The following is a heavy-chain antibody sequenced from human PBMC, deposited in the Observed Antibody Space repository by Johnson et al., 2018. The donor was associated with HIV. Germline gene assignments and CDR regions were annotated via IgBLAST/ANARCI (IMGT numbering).Heavy chain of an antibody. J-gene: IGHJ3*02. CDR1: GFTFSSYA. Sequence: QMLLVESGGGVVQPGRSLRLSCAASGFTFSSYAMHWVRQAPGKGLEWVAVISYDGSNKYYADSVKGRFTISRDNAKNSLYLQMNSLRAEDTALYYCAKDSSFISGSSGGGFDIWGQGTMVTVSS. CDR3: AKDSSFISGSSGGGFDI. D-gene: IGHD6-6*01. CDR2: ISYDGSNK. V-gene: IGHV3-30-3*01.